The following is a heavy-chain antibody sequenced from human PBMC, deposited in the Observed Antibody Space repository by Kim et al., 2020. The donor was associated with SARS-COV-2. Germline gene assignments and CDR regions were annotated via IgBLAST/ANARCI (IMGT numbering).Heavy chain of an antibody. CDR2: IYHSGST. CDR3: ARGIVVVPAAIPTWFDP. J-gene: IGHJ5*02. CDR1: GGSISSGGYS. D-gene: IGHD2-2*01. V-gene: IGHV4-30-2*01. Sequence: SETLSLTCAVSGGSISSGGYSWSWIRQPPGKGLEWIGYIYHSGSTYYNPSLKSRVTISVDRSKNQFSLKLSSVTAADTAVYYCARGIVVVPAAIPTWFDP.